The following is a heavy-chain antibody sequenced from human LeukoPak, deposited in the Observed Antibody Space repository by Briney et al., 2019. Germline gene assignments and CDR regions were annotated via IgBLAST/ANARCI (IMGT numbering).Heavy chain of an antibody. CDR3: ARDNGYDYVWGSYHPLDY. Sequence: ASVEVSCKASGYTFTSYGISWVRQAPGQGVEWMGWISAYNGNTNYAQKLQGRVTMTTDTSTSTAYMELRSLRSDDTAVYYCARDNGYDYVWGSYHPLDYWGQGTLVTVSS. V-gene: IGHV1-18*01. CDR2: ISAYNGNT. CDR1: GYTFTSYG. J-gene: IGHJ4*02. D-gene: IGHD3-16*01.